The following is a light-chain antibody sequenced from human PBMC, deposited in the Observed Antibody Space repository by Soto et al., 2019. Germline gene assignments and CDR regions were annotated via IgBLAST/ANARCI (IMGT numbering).Light chain of an antibody. CDR2: GAS. J-gene: IGKJ1*01. Sequence: DIQITQSPSSLSASVGDRVTITCRASQSISNYLNWYQQKPGKAPRLLIYGASSLQSGVPSRFSGSGSGTDFTLIISSLQPEDFATYYCQQSYSTLWTFGQGTKVDIK. V-gene: IGKV1-39*01. CDR1: QSISNY. CDR3: QQSYSTLWT.